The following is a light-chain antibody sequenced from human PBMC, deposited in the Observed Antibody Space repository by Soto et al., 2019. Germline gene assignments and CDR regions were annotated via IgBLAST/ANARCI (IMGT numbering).Light chain of an antibody. Sequence: IQITQSPSTLSGSVGDRVTITCRAIQTISSWLAWYQQKPGKAPKLLIYKASTLKSGVPSRFSGSGSGTEFTLTISSLQPDDFATYYCQHYNSYSEAFGQGTKVDIK. J-gene: IGKJ1*01. V-gene: IGKV1-5*03. CDR1: QTISSW. CDR3: QHYNSYSEA. CDR2: KAS.